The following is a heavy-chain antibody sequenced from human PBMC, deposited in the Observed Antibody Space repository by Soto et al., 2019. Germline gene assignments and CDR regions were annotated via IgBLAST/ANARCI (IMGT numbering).Heavy chain of an antibody. D-gene: IGHD4-17*01. J-gene: IGHJ6*03. CDR2: IKQDGSEK. CDR3: ARVPTVTTTVGYYYYYMDV. Sequence: GGSLRLSCAASGFTFSSYWMSWIRQAPGKGLEWVANIKQDGSEKYYVDSVKGRFTISRDNAKNSLYLQMNSLRAEDTAVYYCARVPTVTTTVGYYYYYMDVWGKGTTVTVSS. V-gene: IGHV3-7*01. CDR1: GFTFSSYW.